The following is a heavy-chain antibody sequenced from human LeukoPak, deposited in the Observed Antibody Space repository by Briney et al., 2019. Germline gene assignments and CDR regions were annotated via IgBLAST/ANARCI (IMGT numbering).Heavy chain of an antibody. CDR2: INHSGST. V-gene: IGHV4-61*01. CDR1: GGSVSSGSYY. Sequence: SETLSLTCTVSGGSVSSGSYYWSWIRQPPGKGLEWIGEINHSGSTNYNPSLKSRVTISVDTSKNQFSLKLSSVTAADTAVYYCARAYSGSYIRYWGQGTLVTVSS. CDR3: ARAYSGSYIRY. J-gene: IGHJ4*02. D-gene: IGHD1-26*01.